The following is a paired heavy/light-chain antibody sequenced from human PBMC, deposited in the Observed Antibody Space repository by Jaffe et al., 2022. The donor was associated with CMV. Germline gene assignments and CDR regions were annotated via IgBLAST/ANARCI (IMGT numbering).Heavy chain of an antibody. V-gene: IGHV2-70*15. Sequence: QVTLRESGPALVKPTQTLTLTCTFSGFSLSTSGMCVSWIRQPPGKALEWLARIDWDDDKYYSTSLKTRLTISKDTSKNQVVLTMTNMDPVDTATYYCARTPRYYYDSSGYPGAFDIWGQGTMVTVSS. CDR1: GFSLSTSGMC. CDR3: ARTPRYYYDSSGYPGAFDI. CDR2: IDWDDDK. J-gene: IGHJ3*02. D-gene: IGHD3-22*01.
Light chain of an antibody. CDR3: LQHNSYLPWT. CDR2: AAS. V-gene: IGKV1-17*01. J-gene: IGKJ1*01. Sequence: DIQMTQSPSSLSASVGDRVTITCRASQGIRNDLGWYQQKPGKAPKRLIYAASSLQSGVPSRFSGSGSGTEFTLTISSLQPEDFATYYCLQHNSYLPWTFGQGTKVEIK. CDR1: QGIRND.